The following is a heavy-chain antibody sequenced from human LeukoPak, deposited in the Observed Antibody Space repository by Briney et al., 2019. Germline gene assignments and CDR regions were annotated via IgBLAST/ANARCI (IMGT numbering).Heavy chain of an antibody. Sequence: SETLSLTCTVSGGSISSYYWSWIRQPPGKGLEWIGYIYYSGSTYYNPSLKSRVTISVDTSKNQFSLKLSSVTAADTAVYYCARDKGSIAVAGTHGYWGQGTLVTVSS. V-gene: IGHV4-59*12. D-gene: IGHD6-19*01. CDR2: IYYSGST. CDR3: ARDKGSIAVAGTHGY. CDR1: GGSISSYY. J-gene: IGHJ4*02.